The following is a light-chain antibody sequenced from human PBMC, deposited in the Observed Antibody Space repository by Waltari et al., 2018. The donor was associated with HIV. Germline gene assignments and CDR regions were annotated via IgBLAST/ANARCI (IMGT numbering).Light chain of an antibody. CDR3: QQYFISPPT. Sequence: DIVMTQSPDSLAVSLGARATINCKSSQSVLFSPQNKNYLAWYQQKPGQPPKLLISWASARESGVPDRFSGGGSGTDFTLTISSLQAEDVAVYFCQQYFISPPTFGRGTKLEI. J-gene: IGKJ2*01. CDR1: QSVLFSPQNKNY. V-gene: IGKV4-1*01. CDR2: WAS.